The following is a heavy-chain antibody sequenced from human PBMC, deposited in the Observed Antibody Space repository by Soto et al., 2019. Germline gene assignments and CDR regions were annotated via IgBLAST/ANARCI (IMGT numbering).Heavy chain of an antibody. CDR1: GYTFTSYD. CDR2: MNPNSGNT. J-gene: IGHJ3*02. CDR3: ARGDDYGDYDRSDAFDI. V-gene: IGHV1-8*01. Sequence: GASVKVSCKASGYTFTSYDINWVRQATGQGLEWMGWMNPNSGNTGYAQKFQGRVTMTRNTSISTAYMELSSLRSEDTAVYYFARGDDYGDYDRSDAFDIWGQGTMVTVSS. D-gene: IGHD4-17*01.